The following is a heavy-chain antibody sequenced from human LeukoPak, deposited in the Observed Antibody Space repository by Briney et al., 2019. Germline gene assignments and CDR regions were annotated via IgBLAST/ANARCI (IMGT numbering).Heavy chain of an antibody. V-gene: IGHV4-39*02. CDR3: ARDYYDSSGYYWGIGSSNFDY. CDR2: IYYSGST. J-gene: IGHJ4*02. Sequence: PSETLSLTCTVSGGSISSSSYYWGWIRQPPGKGLEWIGSIYYSGSTYYNPSLKSRVTISVDTSKNQFSLKLSSVTAADTAVYYCARDYYDSSGYYWGIGSSNFDYWGQGTLVTVSS. CDR1: GGSISSSSYY. D-gene: IGHD3-22*01.